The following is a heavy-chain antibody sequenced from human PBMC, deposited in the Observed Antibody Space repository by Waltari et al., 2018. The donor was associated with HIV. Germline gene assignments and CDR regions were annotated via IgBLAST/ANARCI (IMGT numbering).Heavy chain of an antibody. CDR1: GFPFSSFG. J-gene: IGHJ4*02. CDR2: ISSDGSDT. V-gene: IGHV3-74*01. Sequence: EEQLVVSGGGLVQLGESLRLSCAASGFPFSSFGRHWVRQVPGKGLVCVSRISSDGSDTSTADSVKGRFTIFRDSARNTLYLQMHSLRAEDTALYYCVRGAPFDYWGQGALVAVSS. CDR3: VRGAPFDY.